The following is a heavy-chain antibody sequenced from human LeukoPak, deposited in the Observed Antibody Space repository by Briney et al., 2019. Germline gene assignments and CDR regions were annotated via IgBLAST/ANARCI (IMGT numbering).Heavy chain of an antibody. V-gene: IGHV4-39*07. J-gene: IGHJ4*02. Sequence: PSETLSLTCTVSGGSISISSYYWGWIRQPPGKGLEWIGSIYYSGSTYYNPSLKSRVTISVDTSKNQFSLKLSSVTAADTAVYYCARAGEMATTNYFDYWGQGTLVTVSS. D-gene: IGHD5-24*01. CDR2: IYYSGST. CDR1: GGSISISSYY. CDR3: ARAGEMATTNYFDY.